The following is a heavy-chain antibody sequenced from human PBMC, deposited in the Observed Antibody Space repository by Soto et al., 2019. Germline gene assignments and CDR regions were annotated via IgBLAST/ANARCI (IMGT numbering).Heavy chain of an antibody. J-gene: IGHJ6*02. CDR3: AKGGAIVAAGTRVYLYNAMDV. CDR1: GYTFTGYY. Sequence: GASVKVSCKASGYTFTGYYVHWVRQAPGQGLEWMGWINPNSGDTYLAQRFQGRVTMIRDTSIGTAYMELRGLTSDDTAEYYCAKGGAIVAAGTRVYLYNAMDVWGQGTTVTVSS. CDR2: INPNSGDT. V-gene: IGHV1-2*02. D-gene: IGHD1-26*01.